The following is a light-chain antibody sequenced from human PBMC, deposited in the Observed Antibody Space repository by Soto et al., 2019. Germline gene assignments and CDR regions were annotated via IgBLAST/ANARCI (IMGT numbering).Light chain of an antibody. V-gene: IGLV2-14*01. CDR3: SSYTSSSTPSYG. CDR1: SSEVCGYNY. Sequence: QSALSQPASVSGSPGQSITISCTGTSSEVCGYNYVSCHQQHPGKAPKLMIYEVSNRPSGVSNRFFGSRSGDNASVIISGLQAEDETEYYCSSYTSSSTPSYGFGAGTQVTVL. J-gene: IGLJ1*01. CDR2: EVS.